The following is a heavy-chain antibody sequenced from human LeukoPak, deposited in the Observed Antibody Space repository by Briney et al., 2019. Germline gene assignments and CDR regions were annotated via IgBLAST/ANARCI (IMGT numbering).Heavy chain of an antibody. CDR2: LSASGGTT. Sequence: GGSLRLSCAASGFSFSSYAMTWVRQAPGKGLEWVSALSASGGTTYYADSVKGRFTTSRDNSKNTLYLHMNSLRAEDTAVYYCARALGDYCSSTSCHYFDYWGQGTLVTVSS. D-gene: IGHD2-2*01. V-gene: IGHV3-23*01. CDR3: ARALGDYCSSTSCHYFDY. CDR1: GFSFSSYA. J-gene: IGHJ4*02.